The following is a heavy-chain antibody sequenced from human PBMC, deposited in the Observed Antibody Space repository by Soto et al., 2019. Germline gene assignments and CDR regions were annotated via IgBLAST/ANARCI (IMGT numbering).Heavy chain of an antibody. CDR3: TTAARDIVVVVAASLSQDDY. CDR1: GFTFSNAC. D-gene: IGHD2-15*01. CDR2: IKSKTDGGTT. J-gene: IGHJ4*02. Sequence: GGSLRLSCSASGFTFSNACMSWVRQAPGKGLEWVGRIKSKTDGGTTDYAAPVKGRFTISRDDSKNTLYLQMNSLKTEDTAVYYCTTAARDIVVVVAASLSQDDYWGQGTLVTVSS. V-gene: IGHV3-15*01.